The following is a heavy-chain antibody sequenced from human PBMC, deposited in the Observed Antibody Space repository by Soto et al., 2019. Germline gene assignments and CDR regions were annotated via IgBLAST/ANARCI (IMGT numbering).Heavy chain of an antibody. V-gene: IGHV3-33*05. CDR1: GFTFSRYG. Sequence: QVQLVVESGGGVVQPGRSLRLSCVASGFTFSRYGMHWVRQAPGKGLEWVAIITFDGSSIHYTDSVKGRFTISRDNSKTRRYLQRTSLGAEDRAIYYGRRGGLEGLYCGGGCSRLDYWGQEPRVTVS. J-gene: IGHJ4*02. CDR3: RRGGLEGLYCGGGCSRLDY. D-gene: IGHD2-21*01. CDR2: ITFDGSSI.